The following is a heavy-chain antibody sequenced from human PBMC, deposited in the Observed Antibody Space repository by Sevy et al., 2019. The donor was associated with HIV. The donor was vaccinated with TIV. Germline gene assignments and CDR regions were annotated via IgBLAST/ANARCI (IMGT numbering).Heavy chain of an antibody. V-gene: IGHV3-74*01. CDR1: GFTFSSYW. CDR2: VNSDGSST. CDR3: ARGAAAGTFDY. D-gene: IGHD6-13*01. J-gene: IGHJ4*02. Sequence: GGSLRLSCAASGFTFSSYWMHWVRQAPGKGLVWVSRVNSDGSSTSYADSVKGRFTISRDNAKNTLYLQMNSPRAEDTAGYYCARGAAAGTFDYWGQGTLVTVSS.